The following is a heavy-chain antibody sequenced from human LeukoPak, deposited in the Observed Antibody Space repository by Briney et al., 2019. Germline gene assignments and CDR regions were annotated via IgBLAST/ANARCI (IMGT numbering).Heavy chain of an antibody. J-gene: IGHJ4*02. D-gene: IGHD6-19*01. Sequence: GGSLRLSCAASGFTFSSYSMNWVRQAPGKGLEWVSSIGSSSSYIYYADSVKGRFTISRDNSKNTLYLQMNSLRAEDTAVYYCAKGIIAVTGLIHWGQGTLVTVSS. CDR1: GFTFSSYS. CDR3: AKGIIAVTGLIH. CDR2: IGSSSSYI. V-gene: IGHV3-21*04.